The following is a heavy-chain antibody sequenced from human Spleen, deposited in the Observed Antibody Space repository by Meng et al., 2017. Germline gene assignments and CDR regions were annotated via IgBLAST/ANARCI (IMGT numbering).Heavy chain of an antibody. CDR2: IYSGGST. CDR1: GFTVSSTY. Sequence: GESLKISCAASGFTVSSTYMSWVRQAPGKGLEWVSIIYSGGSTYYADSVKGRFTISRDNSKNTLYLQMNSLTPEDTAVYYCARHGGKDCATGICYSGIDFWGQGTLVTVSS. V-gene: IGHV3-66*02. D-gene: IGHD2-15*01. CDR3: ARHGGKDCATGICYSGIDF. J-gene: IGHJ4*02.